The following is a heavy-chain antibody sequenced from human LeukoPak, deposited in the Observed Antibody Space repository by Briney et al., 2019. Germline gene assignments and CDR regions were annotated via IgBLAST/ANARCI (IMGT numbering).Heavy chain of an antibody. V-gene: IGHV4-59*01. D-gene: IGHD2-15*01. CDR1: GGSISSYY. CDR3: AGIRVGAANFDY. J-gene: IGHJ4*02. Sequence: SETLSLTCTVSGGSISSYYWSWIRQPPGKGLEWIGDIYYSGSTNYNPSLKSRVTISVDTSKNQFSLKLSSVTAADTAVYYCAGIRVGAANFDYWGQGTLVTVSS. CDR2: IYYSGST.